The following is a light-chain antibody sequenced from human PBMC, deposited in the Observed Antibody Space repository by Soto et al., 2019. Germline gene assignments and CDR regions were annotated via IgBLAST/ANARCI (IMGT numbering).Light chain of an antibody. J-gene: IGKJ2*01. Sequence: IVMTQSPDSLAVSLGERATINCKSSPSVLYSSNNKNYLAWYQQKPGQPPKLLIFWASTRESGVPDRFSGSGSGTDFTLTISSLQAEDVAVYYCQQYYSTPYTFGQGTKLEIK. CDR2: WAS. CDR3: QQYYSTPYT. V-gene: IGKV4-1*01. CDR1: PSVLYSSNNKNY.